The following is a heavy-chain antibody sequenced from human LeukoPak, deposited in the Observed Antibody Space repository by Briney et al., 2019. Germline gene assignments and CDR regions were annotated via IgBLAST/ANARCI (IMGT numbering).Heavy chain of an antibody. J-gene: IGHJ4*02. V-gene: IGHV1-69*01. Sequence: ASVKVSCKASRGTFSSDAISWVRQAPGQGLEWMGGIIPIFGTANYAQKFQGRVTITADESTSTAYMELSSLRSEDTAVYYCARGVTMVRGHFDYWGQGTLVTVSS. CDR3: ARGVTMVRGHFDY. D-gene: IGHD3-10*01. CDR2: IIPIFGTA. CDR1: RGTFSSDA.